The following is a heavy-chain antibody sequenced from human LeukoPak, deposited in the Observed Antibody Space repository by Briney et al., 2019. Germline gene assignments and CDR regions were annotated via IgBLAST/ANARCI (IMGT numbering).Heavy chain of an antibody. CDR3: ARDGGFEGLYWFDP. J-gene: IGHJ5*02. CDR1: GYTFSGYY. CDR2: INPNSGGT. D-gene: IGHD3-16*01. V-gene: IGHV1-2*02. Sequence: ASVKVSCKASGYTFSGYYIHWVRQAPGQGLEWMGWINPNSGGTNYAQKFQGRVTMTRDTSISTAYMELSRLRSDDTAVYYCARDGGFEGLYWFDPWGQGTLVTVSS.